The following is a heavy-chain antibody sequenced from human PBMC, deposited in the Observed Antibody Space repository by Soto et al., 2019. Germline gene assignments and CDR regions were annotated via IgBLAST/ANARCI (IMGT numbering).Heavy chain of an antibody. CDR1: GGSFSGYY. J-gene: IGHJ4*02. D-gene: IGHD3-22*01. Sequence: PSETLSLTCAVYGGSFSGYYWSWIRQPPGKGLEWIGEINHSENTNYNPSLKSRVTISVDTSKNQFSLKLSSVTAADTAVYYCARSPDYYASSGYYCYFAYWGQGTLVTVSS. CDR3: ARSPDYYASSGYYCYFAY. CDR2: INHSENT. V-gene: IGHV4-34*01.